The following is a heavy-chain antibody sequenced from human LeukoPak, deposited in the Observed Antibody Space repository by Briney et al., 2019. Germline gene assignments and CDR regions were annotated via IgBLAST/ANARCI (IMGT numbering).Heavy chain of an antibody. Sequence: GGSLRLSCAASGFTFSSYAMSWVRQAPGKGLEWVSAISGSGGSTYYADSVKGRFTISRDNSKNTLYLQMNSPRAEDTAVYYCAKLLRSGYYYFDYWDQGTLVTVSS. CDR1: GFTFSSYA. CDR3: AKLLRSGYYYFDY. J-gene: IGHJ4*02. D-gene: IGHD3-3*01. V-gene: IGHV3-23*01. CDR2: ISGSGGST.